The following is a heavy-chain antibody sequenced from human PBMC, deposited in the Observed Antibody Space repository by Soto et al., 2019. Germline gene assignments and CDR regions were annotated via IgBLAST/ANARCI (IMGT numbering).Heavy chain of an antibody. V-gene: IGHV3-53*04. J-gene: IGHJ4*02. CDR1: GFTVSSNY. D-gene: IGHD6-19*01. Sequence: GGSLRLSCAASGFTVSSNYMSWVRQAPGKGLEWVSVIYSGGSTYYADSVKGRFTISRHNSKNTLYLQMNSLRAEDTAVYYCARSPSSSGWASGGDYWGQGTLVTVSS. CDR3: ARSPSSSGWASGGDY. CDR2: IYSGGST.